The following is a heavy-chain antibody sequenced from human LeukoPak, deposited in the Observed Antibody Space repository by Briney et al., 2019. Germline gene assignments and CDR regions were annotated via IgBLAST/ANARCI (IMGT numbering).Heavy chain of an antibody. V-gene: IGHV1-18*04. J-gene: IGHJ4*02. CDR1: GYTFTSYS. CDR2: ISGYNGNT. D-gene: IGHD6-19*01. CDR3: ARDLKRGYSSGRYSWGTGSSNDY. Sequence: ASVKVSCKASGYTFTSYSINWVRQAPGQGLEWMGWISGYNGNTNYAQEKLQGRVTMTTDTSTSTAYMELRSLRSGDTAVYYCARDLKRGYSSGRYSWGTGSSNDYWGQGTLVTVSS.